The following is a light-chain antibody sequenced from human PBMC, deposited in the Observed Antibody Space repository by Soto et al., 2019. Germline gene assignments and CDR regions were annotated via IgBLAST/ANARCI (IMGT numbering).Light chain of an antibody. CDR3: CAYADTFYV. CDR2: DVS. Sequence: QSALTQPRSVSGSPGQSVTIPCTGTSSDVGSYKDVSWYQHHPGKVPKLMIYDVSERPSGVPDRFSGSKSGNTASLTISGLQAEDEAIYYCCAYADTFYVFGTGTKVTV. J-gene: IGLJ1*01. V-gene: IGLV2-11*01. CDR1: SSDVGSYKD.